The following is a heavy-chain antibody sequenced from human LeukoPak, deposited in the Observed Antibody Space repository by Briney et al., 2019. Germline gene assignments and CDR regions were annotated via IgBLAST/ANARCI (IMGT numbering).Heavy chain of an antibody. J-gene: IGHJ4*02. Sequence: GGSLRLSCAASGFTFSTYAMSWVRQAPGKGLEWVSAITGGGAATSYADSVKGRFTISRDNAKNTLYLQMNNLRAEDTAVYYCAGVKVAGTRSFDYWGQGTLATVSS. D-gene: IGHD6-19*01. V-gene: IGHV3-23*01. CDR1: GFTFSTYA. CDR3: AGVKVAGTRSFDY. CDR2: ITGGGAAT.